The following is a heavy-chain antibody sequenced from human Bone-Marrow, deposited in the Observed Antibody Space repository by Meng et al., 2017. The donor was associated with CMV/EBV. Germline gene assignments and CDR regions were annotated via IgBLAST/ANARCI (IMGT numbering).Heavy chain of an antibody. V-gene: IGHV3-15*01. CDR3: TTVKLGAFLTY. CDR1: GFTFSNAW. D-gene: IGHD1-26*01. Sequence: GESLKISCAASGFTFSNAWMTWVRQAPGKGLEWVGLIKSKPNGETTDYAAPVKGRFSVSRDDAKNTVYLQMNSLKIEDTAVYYCTTVKLGAFLTYWGRGTLVPVSS. CDR2: IKSKPNGETT. J-gene: IGHJ4*02.